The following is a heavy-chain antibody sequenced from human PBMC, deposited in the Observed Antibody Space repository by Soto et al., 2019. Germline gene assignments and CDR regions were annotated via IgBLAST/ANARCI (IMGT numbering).Heavy chain of an antibody. D-gene: IGHD3-10*01. CDR2: FKWNSGDV. CDR1: GFTFGDYA. J-gene: IGHJ6*02. CDR3: AKDRSSGSPYFGMDF. Sequence: GGSLRLSCAASGFTFGDYAMHWVRQVPGKGLEWVSGFKWNSGDVGYADSVKGRFTISRDNAKNSLYLQMNSLRPEDTAVYYCAKDRSSGSPYFGMDFWGQGTMVTVSS. V-gene: IGHV3-9*01.